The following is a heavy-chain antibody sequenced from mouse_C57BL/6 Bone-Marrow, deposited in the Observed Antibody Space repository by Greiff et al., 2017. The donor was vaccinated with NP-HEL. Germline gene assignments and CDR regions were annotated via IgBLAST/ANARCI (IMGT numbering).Heavy chain of an antibody. Sequence: VQLKESGGGLVQPGGSLSLSCAASGFTFTDYYMSWVRQPPGKALEWLGFIRNKANGYTTEYSASVKGRFTISRDNSQSILYLQMNALRAEDSATYYCARYILDYVHAMDYWGQGTSATVSS. J-gene: IGHJ4*01. CDR1: GFTFTDYY. V-gene: IGHV7-3*01. CDR2: IRNKANGYTT. CDR3: ARYILDYVHAMDY. D-gene: IGHD2-4*01.